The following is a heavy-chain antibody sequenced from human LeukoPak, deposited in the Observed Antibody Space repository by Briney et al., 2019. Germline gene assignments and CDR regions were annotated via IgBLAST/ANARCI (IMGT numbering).Heavy chain of an antibody. CDR2: ISAYNGNT. J-gene: IGHJ4*02. Sequence: GASVKVSCKASGYTFTSYGISWVRQAPGQGLEWMGWISAYNGNTNYAQKLQGRVTMTTDTSTSTAYMELRSLRSDDTAVYYCARETIGYCSSTSCPPFDYWGQGTLVTVSS. D-gene: IGHD2-2*01. V-gene: IGHV1-18*01. CDR3: ARETIGYCSSTSCPPFDY. CDR1: GYTFTSYG.